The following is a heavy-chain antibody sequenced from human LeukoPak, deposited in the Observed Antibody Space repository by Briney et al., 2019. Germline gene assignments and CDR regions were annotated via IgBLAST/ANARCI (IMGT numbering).Heavy chain of an antibody. CDR1: GFTFSSYW. J-gene: IGHJ6*02. Sequence: GGSLRLTCAASGFTFSSYWMHWVRQAPGKGLVWVSRINSDGSSTSYADSVKGRFTISRDNAKNTLYLQMNSLRAEDTAVYYCARDDVDYYYGMDVWGQGTTVTVSS. CDR2: INSDGSST. V-gene: IGHV3-74*01. CDR3: ARDDVDYYYGMDV. D-gene: IGHD3-10*02.